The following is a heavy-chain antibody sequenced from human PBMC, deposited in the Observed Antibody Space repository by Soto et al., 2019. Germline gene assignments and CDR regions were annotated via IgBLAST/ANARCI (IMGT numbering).Heavy chain of an antibody. Sequence: PGGSLRLSCAASGFTFSSYGMHWVRQAPGKGLEWVAVISYDGSNKYYADSVKGRFTISRDNSKNTLYLQMNSLRAEDTAVYYCHVGPGVLTRFDYWGQGTLVTVSS. CDR2: ISYDGSNK. CDR1: GFTFSSYG. CDR3: HVGPGVLTRFDY. V-gene: IGHV3-30*03. J-gene: IGHJ4*02. D-gene: IGHD3-10*01.